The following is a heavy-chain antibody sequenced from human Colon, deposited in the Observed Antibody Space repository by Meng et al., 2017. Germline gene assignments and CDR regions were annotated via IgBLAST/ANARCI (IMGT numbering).Heavy chain of an antibody. CDR1: GDVVSSNGAA. CDR3: ARDWGDVRGGFDF. CDR2: TYYRSKYYN. Sequence: QSHLHQQGSGLVQPSPTLSLTCAISGDVVSSNGAAWNWIRQSPARGLEWLGRTYYRSKYYNYYALSVKSRITINPDTSKNQFSLQLNSVTPEDTAIYYCARDWGDVRGGFDFWGQGTLVTVSS. V-gene: IGHV6-1*01. D-gene: IGHD3-10*02. J-gene: IGHJ4*02.